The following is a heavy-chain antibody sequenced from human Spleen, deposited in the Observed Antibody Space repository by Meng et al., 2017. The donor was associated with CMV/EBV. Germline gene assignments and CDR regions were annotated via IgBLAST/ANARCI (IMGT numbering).Heavy chain of an antibody. CDR3: ARERTNYDV. Sequence: ASVKVSCKASGYTFTDWYLHWVRQAPGQGLEYMGWINPNNGGTNYAQDFQGRVTMTRDTSINTVYMELSRLRSDDTAVYFCARERTNYDVWGQGTLVTVSS. V-gene: IGHV1-2*02. CDR2: INPNNGGT. J-gene: IGHJ4*02. D-gene: IGHD3-3*01. CDR1: GYTFTDWY.